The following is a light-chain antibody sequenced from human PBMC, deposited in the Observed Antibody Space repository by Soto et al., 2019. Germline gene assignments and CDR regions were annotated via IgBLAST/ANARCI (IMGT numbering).Light chain of an antibody. CDR1: QGIRND. CDR3: QQSYSTPWT. Sequence: DVQMTQSPSSLSASVGDRVTITCRASQGIRNDLGWYQQKPGKAPKLLIYKASTLKSGVPSRFSGSGSGTDFTLTISSLQPEDFATYYCQQSYSTPWTFGQGTKVDIK. V-gene: IGKV1-39*01. CDR2: KAS. J-gene: IGKJ1*01.